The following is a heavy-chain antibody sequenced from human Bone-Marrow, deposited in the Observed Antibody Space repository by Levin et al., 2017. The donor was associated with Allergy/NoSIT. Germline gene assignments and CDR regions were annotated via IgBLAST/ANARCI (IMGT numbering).Heavy chain of an antibody. V-gene: IGHV3-30*18. D-gene: IGHD1-7*01. CDR2: ISYDGGKQ. Sequence: AGGSLRLSCAASGFSFSNYGLHWVRQAPGKGLEWVAVISYDGGKQYYADSVKDRFTISRDNSKNTLYLQMSSLKPEDTAVYYCAKGIKATTPSVYNFYSYGMDVWGQGTTVTVSS. CDR3: AKGIKATTPSVYNFYSYGMDV. CDR1: GFSFSNYG. J-gene: IGHJ6*02.